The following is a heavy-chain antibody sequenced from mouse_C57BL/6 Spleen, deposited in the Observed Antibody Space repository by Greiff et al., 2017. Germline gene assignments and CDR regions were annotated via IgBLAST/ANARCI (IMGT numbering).Heavy chain of an antibody. V-gene: IGHV1-47*01. CDR3: ALDSSGYWYFDV. CDR1: GYTFTTYP. J-gene: IGHJ1*03. D-gene: IGHD3-2*02. Sequence: VKLQESGAELVKPGASVKMSCKASGYTFTTYPIEWMKQNHGKSLEWIGNFHPYNDDTKYNEKFNGKATLTVEKSSSTVYLELSRLTSDDSAVYYCALDSSGYWYFDVWGTGTTVTVSS. CDR2: FHPYNDDT.